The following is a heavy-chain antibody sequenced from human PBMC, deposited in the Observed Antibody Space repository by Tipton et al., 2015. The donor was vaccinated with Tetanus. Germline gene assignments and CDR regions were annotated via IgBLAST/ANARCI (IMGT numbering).Heavy chain of an antibody. D-gene: IGHD4-17*01. CDR1: GFPFHSYH. J-gene: IGHJ4*02. Sequence: GSLRLSCTTSGFPFHSYHMAWVRQPPGKGLEWISYIGDAAKAIHYADSVKGRFTVSRDDAENSLFLQMTSLRDDDTAVYFCARVIRRSMIGYGVFDSWGQGTLVAVSS. CDR2: IGDAAKAI. V-gene: IGHV3-48*02. CDR3: ARVIRRSMIGYGVFDS.